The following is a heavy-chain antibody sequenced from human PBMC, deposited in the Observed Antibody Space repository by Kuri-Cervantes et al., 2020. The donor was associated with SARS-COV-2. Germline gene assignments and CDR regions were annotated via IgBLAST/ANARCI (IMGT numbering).Heavy chain of an antibody. CDR2: IRYGGSNK. V-gene: IGHV3-30*02. CDR1: GFTFSSYG. Sequence: GESLKISCAASGFTFSSYGMHWVRQAPGKGLEWVAFIRYGGSNKYYADSVKGRFTISRDNSKNTLYLQMNSLRAEDTAVYYCARVAGEGPIYYYYMDVWGKGTTVTVSS. J-gene: IGHJ6*03. D-gene: IGHD2-21*01. CDR3: ARVAGEGPIYYYYMDV.